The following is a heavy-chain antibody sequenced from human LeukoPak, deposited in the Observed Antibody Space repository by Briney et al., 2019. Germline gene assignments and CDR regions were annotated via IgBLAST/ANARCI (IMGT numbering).Heavy chain of an antibody. CDR2: IRYDGNNK. CDR3: AKDKGVAGHDY. CDR1: GFTFSNYG. D-gene: IGHD3-3*01. Sequence: GGSLRLSCGASGFTFSNYGMLWVRQAPGKGLDWVAFIRYDGNNKLYADSVKGRFTISRDNSKNTLYLQMNSLRAEDTAVYYCAKDKGVAGHDYWGQGTLVTVSS. V-gene: IGHV3-30*02. J-gene: IGHJ4*02.